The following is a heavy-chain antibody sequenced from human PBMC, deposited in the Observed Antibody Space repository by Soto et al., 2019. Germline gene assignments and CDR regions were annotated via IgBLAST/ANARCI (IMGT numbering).Heavy chain of an antibody. Sequence: GESLKISCKGSGYSFTSYWIGWVRQMPGKGLEWMGIIYPGDSDTRYSPSFQGQVTISADKSISTAYLQWSSLKASDTAMYYCARPAFHDGGQWLVQDYWGQGTLVTVSS. CDR1: GYSFTSYW. D-gene: IGHD6-19*01. V-gene: IGHV5-51*01. CDR3: ARPAFHDGGQWLVQDY. CDR2: IYPGDSDT. J-gene: IGHJ4*02.